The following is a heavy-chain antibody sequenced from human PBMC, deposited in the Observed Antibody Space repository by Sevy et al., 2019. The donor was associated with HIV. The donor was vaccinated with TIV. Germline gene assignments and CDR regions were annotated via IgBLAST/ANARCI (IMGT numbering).Heavy chain of an antibody. CDR3: VRDNSGYFLFDH. Sequence: QLGGSLRLSCAASGFTFGSYVLHWVRQAPGKGLEWVALISQTYDGSKKYYADSVKGRFIISRDNSKNTLYVQIDSLKLEDTAVYYCVRDNSGYFLFDHWGQGTLVTVSS. J-gene: IGHJ4*02. CDR1: GFTFGSYV. CDR2: ISQTYDGSKK. V-gene: IGHV3-30-3*01. D-gene: IGHD5-12*01.